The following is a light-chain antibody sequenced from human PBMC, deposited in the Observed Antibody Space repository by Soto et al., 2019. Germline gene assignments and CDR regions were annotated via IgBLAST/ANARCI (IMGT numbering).Light chain of an antibody. CDR1: SSDVGGYDY. CDR3: SSYTTSSTRV. J-gene: IGLJ2*01. V-gene: IGLV2-14*01. Sequence: QSALTQPASVSGSPGQSITISCTGTSSDVGGYDYVSWYQQHPGKAPKVMIYDVINRPSGVSDRFYGSKSGNTASLTISGLQTEDEADYYCSSYTTSSTRVFGGGTKLTVL. CDR2: DVI.